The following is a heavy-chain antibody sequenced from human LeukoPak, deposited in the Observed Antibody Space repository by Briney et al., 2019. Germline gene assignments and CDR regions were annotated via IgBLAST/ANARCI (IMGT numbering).Heavy chain of an antibody. CDR1: GFTFNQYW. Sequence: PGGSLRLSCAVSGFTFNQYWMHWVRQGSGKGLAWVSRISLDGSETDYADSVKGRFTVSRDNAKNTVYLQMNRLRVDDTAVYYCARGVYGNFDSWGQGILVTVSS. CDR2: ISLDGSET. J-gene: IGHJ4*02. CDR3: ARGVYGNFDS. V-gene: IGHV3-74*01. D-gene: IGHD3-10*01.